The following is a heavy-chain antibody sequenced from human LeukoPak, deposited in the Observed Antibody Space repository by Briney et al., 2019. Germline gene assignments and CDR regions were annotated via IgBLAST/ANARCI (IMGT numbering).Heavy chain of an antibody. V-gene: IGHV1-8*03. CDR2: MNPNSGNT. CDR3: ARGRGPGSNWFDP. CDR1: GGTFSSYA. D-gene: IGHD3-10*01. Sequence: ASVKVSCKASGGTFSSYAISWVRQAPGQGLEWMGWMNPNSGNTGYAQKFQGRVSITRNSSISTAYMEVSRLTSDDTAVYYCARGRGPGSNWFDPWGQGTPVTVSS. J-gene: IGHJ5*02.